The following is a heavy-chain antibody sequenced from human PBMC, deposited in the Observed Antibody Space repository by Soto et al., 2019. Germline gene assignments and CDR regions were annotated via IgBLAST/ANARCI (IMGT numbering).Heavy chain of an antibody. V-gene: IGHV1-3*01. J-gene: IGHJ6*02. CDR3: ARFIGGAYGMDV. Sequence: ASVKVSCKASGYTFTSYSMHWVRQAPGQRLGWMGWINVANGNTKYSQTFQGRVTITSDTSASIAYMEVSSLRSEDTAVYYCARFIGGAYGMDVWGQGTTVTVSS. D-gene: IGHD2-15*01. CDR1: GYTFTSYS. CDR2: INVANGNT.